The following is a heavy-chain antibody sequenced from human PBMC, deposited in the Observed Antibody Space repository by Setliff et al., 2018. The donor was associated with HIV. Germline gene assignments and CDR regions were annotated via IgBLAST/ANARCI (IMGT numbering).Heavy chain of an antibody. CDR3: ARGGSYDTFDY. CDR2: VYSSGNT. Sequence: SETLSLTCIVSGASISSQYWSWIRQPAGKGLEWIGRVYSSGNTSYNPSFKSRVTMSVDTSKNQFSLNLNSVTAADTAVYYCARGGSYDTFDYWGQGTLVTVSS. V-gene: IGHV4-4*07. CDR1: GASISSQY. D-gene: IGHD3-22*01. J-gene: IGHJ4*02.